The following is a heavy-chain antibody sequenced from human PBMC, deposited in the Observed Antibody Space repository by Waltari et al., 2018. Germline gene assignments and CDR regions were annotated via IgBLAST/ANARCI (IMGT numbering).Heavy chain of an antibody. V-gene: IGHV3-74*01. CDR2: INSDGSST. J-gene: IGHJ4*02. CDR3: ASARYSGNYYNDY. Sequence: EVQLVESGGGLVQPGGSLRLPWAASGFTFSSYWMHWVRQAPGKGLVWVSRINSDGSSTSYADSVKGRFTISRDNAKNTLYLQMNSLRAEDTAVYYCASARYSGNYYNDYWGQGTLVTVSP. CDR1: GFTFSSYW. D-gene: IGHD1-26*01.